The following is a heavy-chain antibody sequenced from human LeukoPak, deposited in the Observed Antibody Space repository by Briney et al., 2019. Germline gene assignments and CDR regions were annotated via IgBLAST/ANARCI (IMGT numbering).Heavy chain of an antibody. CDR2: ISGSGGST. CDR3: AKEAYSSSLYYFDY. CDR1: GFTFRNYA. Sequence: PGGSLRLSCVASGFTFRNYAMSWVRQAPGKGLEWVSAISGSGGSTYYADSVKGRFTISRDNSKNTLYLQMNSLRAEDTAVCYCAKEAYSSSLYYFDYWGQGTLVTVSS. V-gene: IGHV3-23*01. J-gene: IGHJ4*02. D-gene: IGHD6-13*01.